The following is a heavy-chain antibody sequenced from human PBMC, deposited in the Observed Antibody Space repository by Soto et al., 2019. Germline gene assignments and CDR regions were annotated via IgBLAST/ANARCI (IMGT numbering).Heavy chain of an antibody. D-gene: IGHD6-6*01. CDR1: GGSIGSGAYY. J-gene: IGHJ4*02. CDR3: ARAHIAAQPYYFDY. CDR2: IYHSGST. V-gene: IGHV4-31*03. Sequence: SETLSLTCTVSGGSIGSGAYYWSWIRQHPGKGLEWIGNIYHSGSTYYNPSLKSRVTISVDTSKNQFSLKLSSVTAADTAVYYCARAHIAAQPYYFDYWGQGTLVTVS.